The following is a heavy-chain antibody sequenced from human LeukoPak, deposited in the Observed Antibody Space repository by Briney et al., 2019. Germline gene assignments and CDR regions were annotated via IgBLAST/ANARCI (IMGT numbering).Heavy chain of an antibody. D-gene: IGHD3-22*01. J-gene: IGHJ4*02. V-gene: IGHV3-23*01. CDR1: GFTFSIYA. Sequence: GGSLRLSCAAYGFTFSIYAMSWVRQAPGKGLEWVSAISGSGGSTYYADSVKGRFTISRDNSKNTLYLQMNSLRAEDTAVYYCAKEPIKIYYDSSGYYAYWGQGTLVTVSS. CDR2: ISGSGGST. CDR3: AKEPIKIYYDSSGYYAY.